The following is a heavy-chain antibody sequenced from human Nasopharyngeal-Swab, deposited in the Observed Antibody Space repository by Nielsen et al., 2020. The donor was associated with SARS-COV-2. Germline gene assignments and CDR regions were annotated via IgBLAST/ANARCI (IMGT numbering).Heavy chain of an antibody. CDR2: ISSSGSTI. J-gene: IGHJ3*02. CDR1: GFTFSSYE. D-gene: IGHD3-16*01. V-gene: IGHV3-48*03. Sequence: GGSLRLSCAASGFTFSSYEMNWVRQAPGKGLEWVSYISSSGSTIYYADSVKGRFTISRDNAKNSLYLQMNSLRAEDTAVYYCARDRQFRTAVRGAFDIWGQGTMVTVSS. CDR3: ARDRQFRTAVRGAFDI.